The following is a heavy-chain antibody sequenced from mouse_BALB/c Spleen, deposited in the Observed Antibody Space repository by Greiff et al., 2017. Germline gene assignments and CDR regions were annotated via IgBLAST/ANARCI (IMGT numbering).Heavy chain of an antibody. D-gene: IGHD1-1*01. CDR3: ARYYGSSWYFDV. CDR1: GYTFTSYW. V-gene: IGHV1-80*01. CDR2: IYPGDGDT. Sequence: VQLQQSGAELAKPGASVKMSCKASGYTFTSYWMNWVKQRPGQGLEWIGQIYPGDGDTNYNGKFKGKATLTADKSSSTAYMQLSSLTSEDSAVYFCARYYGSSWYFDVWGAGTTVTVSS. J-gene: IGHJ1*01.